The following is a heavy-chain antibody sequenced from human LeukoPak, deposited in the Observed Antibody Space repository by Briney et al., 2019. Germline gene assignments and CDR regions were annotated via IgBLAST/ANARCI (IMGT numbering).Heavy chain of an antibody. Sequence: PSETLSLTCTVSGGSISSYYWSWIRQPPGKGLEWIGSIYHSGSTYYNPSLKSRVTLSVDTSKNQFSLKLNSVTAADTAVYYCARQCSSSSCFFDYWGQGTLVTVSS. V-gene: IGHV4-59*04. CDR3: ARQCSSSSCFFDY. J-gene: IGHJ4*02. D-gene: IGHD2-15*01. CDR1: GGSISSYY. CDR2: IYHSGST.